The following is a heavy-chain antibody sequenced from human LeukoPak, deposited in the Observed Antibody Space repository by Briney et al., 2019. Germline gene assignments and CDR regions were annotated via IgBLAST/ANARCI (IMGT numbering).Heavy chain of an antibody. Sequence: SETLSLACTVSGGSISSHYWSWIRQPPGKGLEWIGYIYYSGSTNYNPSLKSRVTISVDTSKNQFSLKLSSVTAADTAVYYCARRKYCSGGSCYGWWFDPWGQGTLVTVSS. J-gene: IGHJ5*02. CDR3: ARRKYCSGGSCYGWWFDP. CDR1: GGSISSHY. D-gene: IGHD2-15*01. V-gene: IGHV4-59*11. CDR2: IYYSGST.